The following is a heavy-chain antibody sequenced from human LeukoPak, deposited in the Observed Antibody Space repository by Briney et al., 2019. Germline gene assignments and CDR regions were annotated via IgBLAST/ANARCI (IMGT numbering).Heavy chain of an antibody. J-gene: IGHJ4*02. Sequence: ASVKVSCKASGYTFTSHYMHWVRQAPGQGLEWMGIINPSGGSTSYAQKFQGRVTMTRETSTSTVYMELSSLRSEDTAVYYCARALRELYYFDYWGQGTLVTVSS. V-gene: IGHV1-46*01. CDR2: INPSGGST. CDR3: ARALRELYYFDY. D-gene: IGHD3-10*01. CDR1: GYTFTSHY.